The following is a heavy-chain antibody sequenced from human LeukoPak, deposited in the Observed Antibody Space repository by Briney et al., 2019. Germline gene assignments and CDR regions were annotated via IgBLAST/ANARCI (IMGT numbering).Heavy chain of an antibody. CDR1: GFTFSSYS. Sequence: GGSLRLSCAAFGFTFSSYSMNWVRQAPGKGLEWVSSISSSSSYIYYADSVKGRFTISRDNAKNSLYLQMNSLRAEDTAVYYCARGTGYSSSWENPFDYWGQGTLVTVSS. D-gene: IGHD6-13*01. J-gene: IGHJ4*02. V-gene: IGHV3-21*01. CDR3: ARGTGYSSSWENPFDY. CDR2: ISSSSSYI.